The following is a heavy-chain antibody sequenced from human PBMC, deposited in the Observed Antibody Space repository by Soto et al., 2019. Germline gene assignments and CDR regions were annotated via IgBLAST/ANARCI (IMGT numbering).Heavy chain of an antibody. CDR2: IYYSGST. V-gene: IGHV4-39*02. CDR3: ARDYYKYYDSSGYYRSPAY. J-gene: IGHJ4*02. Sequence: SETLSLTCTVSGGSLSSSSHYWGWIRQPPGKGLEWIGSIYYSGSTYYNPSLKSRVTISVDTSKNQFSLKLSSVTAADTAVYYCARDYYKYYDSSGYYRSPAYWGQGTLVTVS. D-gene: IGHD3-22*01. CDR1: GGSLSSSSHY.